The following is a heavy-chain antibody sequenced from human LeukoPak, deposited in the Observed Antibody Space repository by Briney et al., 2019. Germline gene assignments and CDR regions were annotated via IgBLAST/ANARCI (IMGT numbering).Heavy chain of an antibody. CDR3: ARADCSSTSCFDY. CDR2: IYSGGST. J-gene: IGHJ4*02. D-gene: IGHD2-2*01. Sequence: GGSLRLSCAASGFTFSSYSMNWVRQAPGKGLEWVSVIYSGGSTYYADSVKGRFTISRDNSKNTLYLQMNSLRAEDTAVYYCARADCSSTSCFDYWGQGTLVTVSS. CDR1: GFTFSSYS. V-gene: IGHV3-53*01.